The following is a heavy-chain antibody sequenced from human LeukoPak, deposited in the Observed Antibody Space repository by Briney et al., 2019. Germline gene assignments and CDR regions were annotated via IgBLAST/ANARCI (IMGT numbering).Heavy chain of an antibody. CDR3: AKDRGSSWNNWFDP. J-gene: IGHJ5*02. CDR2: ISGSGGST. V-gene: IGHV3-23*01. CDR1: GFTFSSYA. Sequence: GGTLRLSCAASGFTFSSYAMSWVRQAPGKGLEWVSAISGSGGSTYYADSVKGRFTISRDNSKNTLYLQMNSLRAEDTAVYYCAKDRGSSWNNWFDPWGQGTLVTVSS. D-gene: IGHD6-13*01.